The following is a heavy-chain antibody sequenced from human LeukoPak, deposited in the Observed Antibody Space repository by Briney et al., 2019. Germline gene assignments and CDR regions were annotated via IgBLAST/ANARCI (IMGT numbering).Heavy chain of an antibody. CDR1: GGTFSSYA. CDR3: ARVKDAYKTNYHFYYYMDV. CDR2: IIPIFGTA. J-gene: IGHJ6*03. V-gene: IGHV1-69*05. D-gene: IGHD5-24*01. Sequence: SVKVPCKASGGTFSSYAISWVRQAPGQGLEWMGGIIPIFGTAKYAQKFQGRVTITTDESTSTAYMELSSLRSADTAVYYCARVKDAYKTNYHFYYYMDVWGKGTTVTVSS.